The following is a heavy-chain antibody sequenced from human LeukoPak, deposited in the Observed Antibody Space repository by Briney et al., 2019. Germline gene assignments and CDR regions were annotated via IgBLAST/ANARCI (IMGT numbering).Heavy chain of an antibody. CDR2: IYHSGST. V-gene: IGHV4-38-2*02. CDR3: ARPTAVWYFDL. Sequence: KPSETLSLTCTVSGYSISSGYYWGWIRQPPGKGLEWIGSIYHSGSTYYNPSLKSRVTISVDTSKNQFSLKLSSVTAADTAVYYCARPTAVWYFDLWGRGTLVTVSS. D-gene: IGHD6-25*01. CDR1: GYSISSGYY. J-gene: IGHJ2*01.